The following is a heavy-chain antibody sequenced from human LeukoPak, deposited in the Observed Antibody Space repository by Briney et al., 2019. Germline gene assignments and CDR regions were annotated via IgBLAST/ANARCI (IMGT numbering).Heavy chain of an antibody. J-gene: IGHJ4*02. CDR2: INPSGSVK. Sequence: GGSLRLSRAASGFTFSTYWMNWARQAPGKGLEWVASINPSGSVKYYVNSVKGRFTISRDNSKNTLYLQMNSLRAEDTAVYYCAKGPYDSSGYYRHWGQGTLVTVSS. CDR1: GFTFSTYW. V-gene: IGHV3-7*03. D-gene: IGHD3-22*01. CDR3: AKGPYDSSGYYRH.